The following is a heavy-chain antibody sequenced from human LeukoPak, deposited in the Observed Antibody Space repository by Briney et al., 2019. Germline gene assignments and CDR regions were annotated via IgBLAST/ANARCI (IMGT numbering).Heavy chain of an antibody. CDR2: ISSNGGST. D-gene: IGHD2/OR15-2a*01. CDR3: ARDFYDGFALDY. J-gene: IGHJ4*02. Sequence: GGSLRLSCAASGFTFSSYAMHWVRQAPGKGLEYVSAISSNGGSTYYANSVKGRFTISRGNSKNTLYLQMGSLRAEDMAVYYCARDFYDGFALDYWGQGTLVTVSS. CDR1: GFTFSSYA. V-gene: IGHV3-64*01.